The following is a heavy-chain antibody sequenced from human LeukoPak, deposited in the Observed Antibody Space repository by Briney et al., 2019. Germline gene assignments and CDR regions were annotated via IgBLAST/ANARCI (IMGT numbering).Heavy chain of an antibody. D-gene: IGHD6-19*01. J-gene: IGHJ5*02. Sequence: ASVKVSCKASGYTFTSYYINWVRQATGQGLEWMGWMNPNSGNTGYAQKFQGRVTMTRNTSISTAYMELSSLRSEDTAVYYCATEQWLVSRNWFDPWGQGTLVTVSS. CDR2: MNPNSGNT. CDR3: ATEQWLVSRNWFDP. CDR1: GYTFTSYY. V-gene: IGHV1-8*01.